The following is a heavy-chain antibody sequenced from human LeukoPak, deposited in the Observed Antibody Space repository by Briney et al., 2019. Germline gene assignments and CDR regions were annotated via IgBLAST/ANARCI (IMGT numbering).Heavy chain of an antibody. CDR3: ARHHGSSPKAFDI. Sequence: GESLKISCKGSGYSFTSYWIGWVRQMPGKGLEWRGIIYPGDSDTRYSPSFQGQVTISADKSITTAYLQWSSLKASDTAMYYCARHHGSSPKAFDIWGQGTMVTVSS. CDR1: GYSFTSYW. CDR2: IYPGDSDT. D-gene: IGHD2-2*03. J-gene: IGHJ3*02. V-gene: IGHV5-51*01.